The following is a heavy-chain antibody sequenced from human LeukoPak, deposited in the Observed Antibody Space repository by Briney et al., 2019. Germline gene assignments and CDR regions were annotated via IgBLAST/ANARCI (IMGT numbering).Heavy chain of an antibody. Sequence: GESLKISCKASGYSFTTYWIGWVRHMPGKGLEWMGVIDPSDSEITYSPSFQGHVTISVDKSVNTAYLQWTTLKASDTALYYCARHRAVGGGHSTTWYTDYWGQGTLVSVSS. J-gene: IGHJ4*02. V-gene: IGHV5-51*01. D-gene: IGHD6-13*01. CDR2: IDPSDSEI. CDR1: GYSFTTYW. CDR3: ARHRAVGGGHSTTWYTDY.